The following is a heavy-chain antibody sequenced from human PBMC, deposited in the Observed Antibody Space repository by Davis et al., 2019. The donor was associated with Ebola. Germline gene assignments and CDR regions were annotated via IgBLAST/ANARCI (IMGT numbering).Heavy chain of an antibody. D-gene: IGHD1-26*01. Sequence: PSATLSLTCAVYGGSFSGYFWTWVRQPPGRGLEWIGDINEGGGDNYKPSLKSRVTISVDTSKNQFSLKLGAVTAADTAVYFCTRGRGSQYGMDVWGQGTTVTVSS. CDR1: GGSFSGYF. V-gene: IGHV4-34*01. CDR2: INEGGGD. CDR3: TRGRGSQYGMDV. J-gene: IGHJ6*02.